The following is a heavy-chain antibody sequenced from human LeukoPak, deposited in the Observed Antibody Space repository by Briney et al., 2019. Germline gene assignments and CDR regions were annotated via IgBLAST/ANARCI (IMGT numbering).Heavy chain of an antibody. CDR1: GFLFSVWY. CDR2: ISSSSNYT. CDR3: ARQGNNWFDP. J-gene: IGHJ5*02. Sequence: GGSQRVPCAASGFLFSVWYTSGIRQAPEKALEWVSYISSSSNYTNYADSVKGRFTISRDNAKNSLYLQMNSLTAEDTAVYYCARQGNNWFDPWGQGTLVTVSS. V-gene: IGHV3-11*06.